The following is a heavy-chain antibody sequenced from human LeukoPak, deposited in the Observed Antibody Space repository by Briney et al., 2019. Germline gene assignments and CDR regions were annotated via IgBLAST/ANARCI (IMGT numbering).Heavy chain of an antibody. D-gene: IGHD2-2*01. Sequence: PGGSLRLSCAASGFTFSSYSMNWVRQAPGKGLEWVSYISSSSSTIYYADSVKGRFTISRDNAKNSLYLQMNSLRAEDTAVYYCARDEWYCSSTSCYFDYWGQGTLVTVSS. CDR1: GFTFSSYS. CDR3: ARDEWYCSSTSCYFDY. J-gene: IGHJ4*02. CDR2: ISSSSSTI. V-gene: IGHV3-48*01.